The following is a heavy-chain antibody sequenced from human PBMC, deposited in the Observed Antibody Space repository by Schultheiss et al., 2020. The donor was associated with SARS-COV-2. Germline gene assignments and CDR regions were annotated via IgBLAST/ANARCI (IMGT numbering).Heavy chain of an antibody. D-gene: IGHD2-21*01. V-gene: IGHV3-30*12. CDR1: GFTFSSYG. CDR2: MSYDGYSK. Sequence: GGSLRLSCAASGFTFSSYGMHWVRQAPGKGLEWVAAMSYDGYSKYFADSVKDRFTISRDNAKNSLYLQMNSLRAEDTAVYYCARYKVPYCGGECYSGPFDYWGRGTLVTVSS. J-gene: IGHJ4*01. CDR3: ARYKVPYCGGECYSGPFDY.